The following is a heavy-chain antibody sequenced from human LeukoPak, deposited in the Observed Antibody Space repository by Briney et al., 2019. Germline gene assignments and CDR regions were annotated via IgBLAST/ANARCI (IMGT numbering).Heavy chain of an antibody. Sequence: SETLSLTCAVYGGSFSGYYWSRIRQPPGKGLEWIGEINHSGSTNYNPSLKSRVTISVDTSKNQFSLKLSSVTAADTAVYYCARPAQYSSSWPTYYFDYWGQGTLVTVSS. J-gene: IGHJ4*02. CDR2: INHSGST. D-gene: IGHD6-13*01. V-gene: IGHV4-34*01. CDR3: ARPAQYSSSWPTYYFDY. CDR1: GGSFSGYY.